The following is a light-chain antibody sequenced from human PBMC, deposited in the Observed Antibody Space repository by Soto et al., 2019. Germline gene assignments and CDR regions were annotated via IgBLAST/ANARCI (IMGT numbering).Light chain of an antibody. CDR1: SSDVGGYNY. CDR2: DVS. Sequence: QAVVTQPASVSGSPGQSITISCTGTSSDVGGYNYVSWYQQHPGRAPKLMIYDVSNRPSGVSNRFSGSKSDNTASLTISGLQAEDEADYYCSSYTSSSTSYVFGTGTKLTVL. J-gene: IGLJ1*01. V-gene: IGLV2-14*01. CDR3: SSYTSSSTSYV.